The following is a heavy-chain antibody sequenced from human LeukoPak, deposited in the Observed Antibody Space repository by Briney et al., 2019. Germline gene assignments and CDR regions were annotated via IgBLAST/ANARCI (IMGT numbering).Heavy chain of an antibody. CDR3: AREESGISIFGVVIF. CDR2: ISHDGSNK. V-gene: IGHV3-30-3*01. D-gene: IGHD3-3*01. Sequence: GRSLRLSCEASGFTFSSYAMHWVRQAPGKGLEWVAIISHDGSNKYYADSVKGRFTISRDNSKNTLYLQMNSLGAEGTAVYYCAREESGISIFGVVIFWGQGTLVTVSS. CDR1: GFTFSSYA. J-gene: IGHJ4*02.